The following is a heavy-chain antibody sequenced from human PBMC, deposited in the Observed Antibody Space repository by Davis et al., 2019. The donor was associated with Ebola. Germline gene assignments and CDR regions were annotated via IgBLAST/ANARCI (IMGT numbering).Heavy chain of an antibody. Sequence: MPGGSLRLSCTVSGGSISSYYWSWIRQPPGKGLEWIGYIYYSGSTNYNPSLKSRVTISVDTSKNQFSLKLSSVTAADTAVYYCARGRGYYYGSGSYYFYWGQGTLVTVSS. J-gene: IGHJ4*02. V-gene: IGHV4-59*01. CDR3: ARGRGYYYGSGSYYFY. D-gene: IGHD3-10*01. CDR1: GGSISSYY. CDR2: IYYSGST.